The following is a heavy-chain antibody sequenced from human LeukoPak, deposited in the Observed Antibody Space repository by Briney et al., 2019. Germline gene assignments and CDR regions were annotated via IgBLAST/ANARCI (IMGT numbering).Heavy chain of an antibody. CDR2: IYISGST. V-gene: IGHV4-4*07. D-gene: IGHD1-1*01. Sequence: PSETLSLTCTVSGGSISSYYWSWIRQPAGKGLEWVGRIYISGSTNYNPSLKSRVTMSVDTSKNQFSLKLSSVTAADTAVYYCARDRGTWNDDGFDYWGQGTLVTVSS. J-gene: IGHJ4*02. CDR3: ARDRGTWNDDGFDY. CDR1: GGSISSYY.